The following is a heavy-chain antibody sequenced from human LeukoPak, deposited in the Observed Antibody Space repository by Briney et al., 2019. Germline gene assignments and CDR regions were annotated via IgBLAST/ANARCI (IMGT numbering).Heavy chain of an antibody. Sequence: PGGSLRLSCAAPGFTFSSYGMHWVRQAPGKGLEWVAFIRYDGSNKYYADSVKGRFTISRDNSKNTLYLQMNSLRAEDTAVYYCAKDLIARVPAAIDYWGQGTLVTVSS. CDR1: GFTFSSYG. CDR3: AKDLIARVPAAIDY. V-gene: IGHV3-30*02. CDR2: IRYDGSNK. J-gene: IGHJ4*02. D-gene: IGHD2-2*01.